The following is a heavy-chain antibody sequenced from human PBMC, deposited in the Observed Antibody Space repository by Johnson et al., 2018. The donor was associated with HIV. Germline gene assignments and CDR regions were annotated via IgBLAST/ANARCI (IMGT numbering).Heavy chain of an antibody. Sequence: LVESGGGLVQPARSLRLSCVASGFTFDDYAMHWVRQAPGEGLEWVSGINWSSGNIDYADSVKGRFTISRDNTKNSLYLQMNSLRPEDTALYYCARMGGHHGFDIWGQGTMVTVSS. D-gene: IGHD3-16*01. V-gene: IGHV3-9*01. J-gene: IGHJ3*02. CDR1: GFTFDDYA. CDR3: ARMGGHHGFDI. CDR2: INWSSGNI.